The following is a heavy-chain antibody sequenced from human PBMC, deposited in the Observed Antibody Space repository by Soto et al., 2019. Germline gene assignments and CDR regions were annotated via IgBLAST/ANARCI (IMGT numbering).Heavy chain of an antibody. D-gene: IGHD2-15*01. CDR3: AKAYYCSGGSCSEFDI. CDR1: GFTFSSYA. J-gene: IGHJ3*02. CDR2: ISGSGGST. V-gene: IGHV3-23*01. Sequence: GGSLRLSCAASGFTFSSYAMSWVRQAPGKGLEWVSAISGSGGSTYYADSVKGRFTISRDNSKNTLYLQMNSLRAEDTAVYYCAKAYYCSGGSCSEFDIWGQGTMVTVSS.